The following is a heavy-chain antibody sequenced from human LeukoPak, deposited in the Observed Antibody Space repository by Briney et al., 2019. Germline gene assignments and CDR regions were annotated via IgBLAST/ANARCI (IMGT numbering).Heavy chain of an antibody. J-gene: IGHJ4*02. CDR2: IIPIFGRA. CDR3: ARVFARSGEISGSYFYY. D-gene: IGHD1-26*01. Sequence: GASVKVSCKASGGTFISYAISWVRQAPGQGLEWMGGIIPIFGRANYAQKFQGRVTMTTDESTSTAYMELSSLRSEDTAVYYCARVFARSGEISGSYFYYWGQGTWSPSPQ. V-gene: IGHV1-69*05. CDR1: GGTFISYA.